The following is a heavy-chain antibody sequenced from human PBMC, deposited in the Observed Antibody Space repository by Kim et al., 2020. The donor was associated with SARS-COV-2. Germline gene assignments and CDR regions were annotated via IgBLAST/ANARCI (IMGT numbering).Heavy chain of an antibody. V-gene: IGHV3-21*04. Sequence: GGSLRLSCAASGFTFSSYSMNWVRQAPGKGLEWVSSISSSSSYIYYADSVKGRFTISRDNAKNSLYLQMNSLRAEDTAVYYCARDLSPLDDYYYDSSGAYGRFDYWGQGTLVPVSS. D-gene: IGHD3-22*01. CDR1: GFTFSSYS. CDR2: ISSSSSYI. CDR3: ARDLSPLDDYYYDSSGAYGRFDY. J-gene: IGHJ4*02.